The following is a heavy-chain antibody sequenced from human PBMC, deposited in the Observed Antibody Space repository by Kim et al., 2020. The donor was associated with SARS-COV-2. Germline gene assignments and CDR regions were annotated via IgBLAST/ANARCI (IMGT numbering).Heavy chain of an antibody. D-gene: IGHD6-13*01. Sequence: NYSPSFQGHVTISADKSISTAYLQWGSLKASDTAMYYCARRYLGAAAGINWGQGTLVTVSS. CDR3: ARRYLGAAAGIN. J-gene: IGHJ4*02. V-gene: IGHV5-10-1*01.